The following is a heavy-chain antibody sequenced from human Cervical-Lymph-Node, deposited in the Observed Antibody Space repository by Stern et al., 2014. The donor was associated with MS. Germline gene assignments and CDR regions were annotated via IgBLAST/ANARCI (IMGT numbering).Heavy chain of an antibody. CDR3: ASAYSSSHYYFDY. V-gene: IGHV3-33*01. Sequence: QVPLVQSGGGVVQPGRSLRLSCAASGFSFSRYAMHWVRQAPGKGLEWVALIWYDGSNPYYANSVTGRFTISRDNVKNTLYLQMNSLRAEDTAVYYCASAYSSSHYYFDYWGQGTLVTVSS. D-gene: IGHD6-13*01. CDR2: IWYDGSNP. CDR1: GFSFSRYA. J-gene: IGHJ4*02.